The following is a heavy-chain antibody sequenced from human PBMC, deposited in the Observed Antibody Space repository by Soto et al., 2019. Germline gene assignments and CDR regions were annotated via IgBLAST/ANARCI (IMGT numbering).Heavy chain of an antibody. Sequence: QVQLQESGPGLVKPSQTLSLTCTVSGGSISSGGYYWSWIRQHPGKGLEWIGYIYYSGSTYYNPSLNSRVTISVDTSKNQFSLKLSSVTAADTVVYYCARENRPFTVPPDFFDYWGQGTLVTVSS. J-gene: IGHJ4*02. D-gene: IGHD4-17*01. V-gene: IGHV4-31*03. CDR3: ARENRPFTVPPDFFDY. CDR1: GGSISSGGYY. CDR2: IYYSGST.